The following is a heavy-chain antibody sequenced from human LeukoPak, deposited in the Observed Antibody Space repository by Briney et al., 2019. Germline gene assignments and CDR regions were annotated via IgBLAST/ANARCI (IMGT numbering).Heavy chain of an antibody. D-gene: IGHD3-10*01. CDR3: ARDYYGSGSYYNAGMDV. V-gene: IGHV3-48*03. CDR2: ISGSGSTI. J-gene: IGHJ6*04. Sequence: GGSLRLSCAASGFTFSSYEMNWVRQAPGKGLEWVSYISGSGSTIYYADSVKGRFTVSRDNAKNSLYLQMISLRAEDTAVYYCARDYYGSGSYYNAGMDVWGKGTTVTVSS. CDR1: GFTFSSYE.